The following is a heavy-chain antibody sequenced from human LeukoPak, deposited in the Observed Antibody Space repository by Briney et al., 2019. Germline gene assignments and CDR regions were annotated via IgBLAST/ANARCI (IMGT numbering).Heavy chain of an antibody. D-gene: IGHD2-15*01. V-gene: IGHV3-74*01. J-gene: IGHJ4*02. CDR1: GFTFSSYW. CDR2: INSDGSST. Sequence: GGSLRLSCAASGFTFSSYWMHWVRQAPGKGLVWVSRINSDGSSTSYADSVKGRFTISRGNAKNTLYLQMNSLRAEDTAVYYCSKDTGHCSGGSCDHLDYWGQGTLVSVSS. CDR3: SKDTGHCSGGSCDHLDY.